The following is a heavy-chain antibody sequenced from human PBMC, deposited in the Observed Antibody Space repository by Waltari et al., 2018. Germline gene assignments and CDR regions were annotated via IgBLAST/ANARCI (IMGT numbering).Heavy chain of an antibody. Sequence: QLQLQESGPGLVKPSETLSLTCTVSGGSISRSSYYWGWIRQPPGKGLEWIGSIYYSGSTYYNPSLKSRVTISVDTSKNQFSLKLSSVTAADTAVYYCARVAVGGWRYFDYWGQGTLVTVSS. D-gene: IGHD6-19*01. CDR1: GGSISRSSYY. J-gene: IGHJ4*02. CDR2: IYYSGST. V-gene: IGHV4-39*07. CDR3: ARVAVGGWRYFDY.